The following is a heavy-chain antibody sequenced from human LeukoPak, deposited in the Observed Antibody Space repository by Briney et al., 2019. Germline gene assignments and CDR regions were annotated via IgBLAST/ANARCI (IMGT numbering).Heavy chain of an antibody. D-gene: IGHD1-26*01. CDR1: GGTFSSYA. V-gene: IGHV1-69*04. J-gene: IGHJ4*02. Sequence: SVKVSCKASGGTFSSYAISWVRQAPGQGLEWMGRIIPILGIANYAQKFQGRVTITADKSTSTAYMELRSLRSDDTAVYYCARGGRGSSPFDYWGQGTLVTVSS. CDR3: ARGGRGSSPFDY. CDR2: IIPILGIA.